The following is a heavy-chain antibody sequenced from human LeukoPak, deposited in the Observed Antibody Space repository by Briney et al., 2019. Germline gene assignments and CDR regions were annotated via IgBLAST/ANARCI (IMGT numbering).Heavy chain of an antibody. J-gene: IGHJ4*02. CDR1: GFSFSDYY. Sequence: GGSLRLSCAASGFSFSDYYMSWIRQAPGKGLEWVGNINPDGTEKYYVDSVKGRFTISRDNAKNSLYLQMNSLRAEDTAVYYCASGYSGYLYFDYWGQGTLVTVSS. CDR3: ASGYSGYLYFDY. CDR2: INPDGTEK. V-gene: IGHV3-7*01. D-gene: IGHD5-12*01.